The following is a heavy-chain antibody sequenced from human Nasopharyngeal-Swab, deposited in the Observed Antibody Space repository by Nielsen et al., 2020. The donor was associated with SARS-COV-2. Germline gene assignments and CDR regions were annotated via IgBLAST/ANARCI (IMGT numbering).Heavy chain of an antibody. CDR3: ARGSTLIDY. Sequence: ALVEVSCKASGYTFTSYGISWVRQASGQGFEWMGWISGNIGTTNYAQNLQGRVTMTTDTSTSTAYMELRNLRSDDTAVYYCARGSTLIDYWGQGTLVTVSS. V-gene: IGHV1-18*01. CDR2: ISGNIGTT. CDR1: GYTFTSYG. D-gene: IGHD1-26*01. J-gene: IGHJ4*02.